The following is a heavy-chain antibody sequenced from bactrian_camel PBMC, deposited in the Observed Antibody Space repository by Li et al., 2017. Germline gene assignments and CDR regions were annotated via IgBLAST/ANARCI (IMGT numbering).Heavy chain of an antibody. Sequence: VQLVESGGGSVQAGGSLKLSCAASGYTAKTCSWNWYRQSPGKGRELVSSLFANGGTYYHDSVKGRFTFAQDNTENAVSLQMNRLKPEDTAMYYCAAVRVKYSDSCMKFRYAFGYWGQGTQVTVS. CDR3: AAVRVKYSDSCMKFRYAFGY. J-gene: IGHJ4*01. CDR1: GYTAKTCS. D-gene: IGHD4*01. CDR2: LFANGGT. V-gene: IGHV3S10*01.